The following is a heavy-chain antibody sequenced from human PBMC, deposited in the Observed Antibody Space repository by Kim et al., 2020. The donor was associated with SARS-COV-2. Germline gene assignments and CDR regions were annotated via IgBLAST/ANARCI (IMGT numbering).Heavy chain of an antibody. CDR1: GYTFTSYD. CDR3: ARFADPEKQWLVPDYYYYGMDV. CDR2: MNPNSGNT. D-gene: IGHD6-19*01. J-gene: IGHJ6*02. Sequence: ASVKVSCKASGYTFTSYDINWVRQATGQGLEWMGWMNPNSGNTGYAQKFQGRVTMTRNTSISTAYMELSSLRSEDTAVYYCARFADPEKQWLVPDYYYYGMDVWGQGTTVTVSS. V-gene: IGHV1-8*01.